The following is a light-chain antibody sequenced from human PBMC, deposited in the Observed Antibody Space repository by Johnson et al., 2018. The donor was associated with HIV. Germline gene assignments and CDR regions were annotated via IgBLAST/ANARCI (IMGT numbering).Light chain of an antibody. CDR2: ENN. J-gene: IGLJ1*01. CDR3: GAWDSTLNAYV. V-gene: IGLV1-51*02. CDR1: SSNIGNNY. Sequence: QLVLTQPPSVSAAPGQKVTISCSGSSSNIGNNYVSWYQQIPGTAPKLLIYENNKRPSGIPDRFSGSKSGTSATLGITGLQTGDEGDYFCGAWDSTLNAYVFGTGTKVTVL.